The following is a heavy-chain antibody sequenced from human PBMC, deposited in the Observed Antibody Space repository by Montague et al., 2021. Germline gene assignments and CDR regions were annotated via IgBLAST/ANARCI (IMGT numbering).Heavy chain of an antibody. Sequence: SETLSLTCTVSGGSISSSSYYWGWIRQPPGKGLEWIGCIYYSGSTYYNPSLKSRVTISVDTSKNQFSLKLSSVTAADTAVYYCARHVIGNYGMDVWGQGTTVTVSS. V-gene: IGHV4-39*01. D-gene: IGHD3-16*02. CDR3: ARHVIGNYGMDV. J-gene: IGHJ6*02. CDR1: GGSISSSSYY. CDR2: IYYSGST.